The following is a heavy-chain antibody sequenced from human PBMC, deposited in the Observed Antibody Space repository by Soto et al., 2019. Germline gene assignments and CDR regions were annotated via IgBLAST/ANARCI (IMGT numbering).Heavy chain of an antibody. CDR1: GGSFSGYY. D-gene: IGHD1-26*01. CDR2: INHTGST. Sequence: QVQLQQWGAGLLKPSETLSLTCAVYGGSFSGYYWSWIRQPPGKGLEWIGEINHTGSTNYNPSLKSRVTISGDTSKTQFSLKLSSVTAADTAVYYCAKMRGGSYYFYYYGMDVWGQGTTVTVSS. J-gene: IGHJ6*02. CDR3: AKMRGGSYYFYYYGMDV. V-gene: IGHV4-34*01.